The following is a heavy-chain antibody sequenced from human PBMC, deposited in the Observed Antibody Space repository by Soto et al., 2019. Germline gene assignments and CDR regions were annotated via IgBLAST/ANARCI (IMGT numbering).Heavy chain of an antibody. D-gene: IGHD3-10*01. Sequence: SETLSLTCTVSGGSISSGDYYRSWIRQHPGKGLEWIGYIYYSGSTNYNPSLKSRVTISVDTSKNQFSLKLSSVAAADTAVYYFAIFYGSGMYYYYYGMDVWGQGTTDTVSS. V-gene: IGHV4-31*03. CDR1: GGSISSGDYY. CDR3: AIFYGSGMYYYYYGMDV. CDR2: IYYSGST. J-gene: IGHJ6*02.